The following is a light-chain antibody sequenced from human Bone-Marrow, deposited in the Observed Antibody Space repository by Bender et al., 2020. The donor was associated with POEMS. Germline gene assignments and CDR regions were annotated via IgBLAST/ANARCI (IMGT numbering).Light chain of an antibody. CDR3: CSYTSSHTML. V-gene: IGLV2-14*03. CDR1: SSDVGVSSF. CDR2: DVS. Sequence: QSALTQPASVSGSPGQSITISCTGTSSDVGVSSFVSWYQHHPGKAPKLIIYDVSNRPSGVSNRFSGSKSGNTASLTISGLQAEDDADYYCCSYTSSHTMLFGGGTKLAVL. J-gene: IGLJ2*01.